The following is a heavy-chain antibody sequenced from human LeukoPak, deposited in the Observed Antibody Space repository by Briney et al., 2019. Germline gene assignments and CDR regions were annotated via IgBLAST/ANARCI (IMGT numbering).Heavy chain of an antibody. CDR3: AREAAVAGTLPDY. D-gene: IGHD6-19*01. CDR2: INPNSGGT. CDR1: GCTFTGYY. V-gene: IGHV1-2*04. Sequence: ASVKVSCKASGCTFTGYYMHWARQAPGQGLEWMGWINPNSGGTNYAQKFQGWVTMTRDTSISTAYMELSRLRSDDTAVYYCAREAAVAGTLPDYWGQGTLVTVSS. J-gene: IGHJ4*02.